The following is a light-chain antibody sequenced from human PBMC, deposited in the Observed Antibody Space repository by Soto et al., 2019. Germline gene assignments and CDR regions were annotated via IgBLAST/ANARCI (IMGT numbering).Light chain of an antibody. CDR1: QTISNW. V-gene: IGKV1-5*01. J-gene: IGKJ4*01. CDR2: DAS. CDR3: QQYSSYPLT. Sequence: DIQMTQSPSSLSASVGDTVTITCRASQTISNWLAWYQQKPGKAPKVLIYDASTLDGGVPSRFSGRRSGTDFTLTISSLQPNDFATYYCQQYSSYPLTFGGGTKVDIK.